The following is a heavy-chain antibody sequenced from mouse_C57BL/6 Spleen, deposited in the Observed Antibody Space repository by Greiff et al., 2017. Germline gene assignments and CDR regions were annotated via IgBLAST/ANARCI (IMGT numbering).Heavy chain of an antibody. V-gene: IGHV1-80*01. J-gene: IGHJ2*01. CDR3: ARITTVAYYFDY. CDR1: GYAFSSYW. D-gene: IGHD1-1*01. CDR2: IYPGDGDT. Sequence: VKLMESGAELVKPGASVKISCKASGYAFSSYWMNWVKQRPGKGLEWIGQIYPGDGDTNYNGKFKGKATLTADKSSSTAYMQLSSLTSEDSAVYFCARITTVAYYFDYWGQGTTLTVSS.